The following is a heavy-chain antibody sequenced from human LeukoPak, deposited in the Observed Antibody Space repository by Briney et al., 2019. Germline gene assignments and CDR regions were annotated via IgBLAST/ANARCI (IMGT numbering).Heavy chain of an antibody. J-gene: IGHJ6*04. Sequence: PGGSLRLSCAASGFTFSSYAMSWVRQAPGKGLEWVSAISGSGGSTYYADSVKGRFTISRDNSKNTLYLQMNSLRAEDTAVYYCAKYGGPTYCGGDCYGEGPMDVWGKGTTVTVSS. CDR1: GFTFSSYA. CDR3: AKYGGPTYCGGDCYGEGPMDV. D-gene: IGHD2-21*01. V-gene: IGHV3-23*01. CDR2: ISGSGGST.